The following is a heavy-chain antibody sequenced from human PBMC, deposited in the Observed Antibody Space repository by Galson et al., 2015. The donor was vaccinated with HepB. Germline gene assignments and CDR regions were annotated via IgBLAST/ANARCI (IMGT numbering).Heavy chain of an antibody. D-gene: IGHD6-13*01. J-gene: IGHJ4*02. V-gene: IGHV3-23*01. CDR3: AKRGSGLIAAAGPFDY. CDR2: ISGSGGST. Sequence: SLRLSCAASGFTFSSYAMSWVRQAPGKGLEWVSAISGSGGSTYYADSVKGRFTISRDNSKNTLYLQMNSLRAEDTAVYYCAKRGSGLIAAAGPFDYWGQGTLVTVSS. CDR1: GFTFSSYA.